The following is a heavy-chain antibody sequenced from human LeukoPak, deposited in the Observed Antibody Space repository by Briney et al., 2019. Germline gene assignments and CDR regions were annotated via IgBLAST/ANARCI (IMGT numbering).Heavy chain of an antibody. J-gene: IGHJ4*02. CDR3: ARADYINDY. CDR2: INQDGSRK. V-gene: IGHV3-7*01. Sequence: GGSLRLSCAASGFTFSRYWMTWVRQTPGKGLEWVANINQDGSRKYHVDSVKGRFTVSRDNAQNSLSLQMNSLRAEDTAVYYCARADYINDYWGQGTPVTVSS. CDR1: GFTFSRYW. D-gene: IGHD4-11*01.